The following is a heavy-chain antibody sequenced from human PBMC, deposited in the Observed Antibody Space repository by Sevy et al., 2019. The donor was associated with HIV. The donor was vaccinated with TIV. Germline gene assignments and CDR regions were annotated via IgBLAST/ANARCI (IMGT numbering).Heavy chain of an antibody. CDR1: GFTFSTYG. CDR2: IRFDGSIK. Sequence: GGSLRLSCAAPGFTFSTYGMHWVRQAPGKGLEWVAFIRFDGSIKYYTDSVKGRLTISRDNSKNTLYLRMNSLRAEDTAVYFCAKVLHIVEIPAAIDYYYGMDVWGQGTTVTVSS. J-gene: IGHJ6*02. D-gene: IGHD2-2*01. V-gene: IGHV3-30*02. CDR3: AKVLHIVEIPAAIDYYYGMDV.